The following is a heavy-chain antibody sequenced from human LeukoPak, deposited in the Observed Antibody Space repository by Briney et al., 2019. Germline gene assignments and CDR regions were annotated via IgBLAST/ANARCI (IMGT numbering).Heavy chain of an antibody. CDR2: INHSGST. CDR1: GGSFSGYY. V-gene: IGHV4-34*01. D-gene: IGHD2-8*01. J-gene: IGHJ4*02. Sequence: PSETLSLTCAVYGGSFSGYYWSWIRQPPWKGLEWIGEINHSGSTNYNPSLKSRVTISVDTSKNQFSLKLSSVTAADTAMYYCARAGCSSFDYWGQGTLVTVSS. CDR3: ARAGCSSFDY.